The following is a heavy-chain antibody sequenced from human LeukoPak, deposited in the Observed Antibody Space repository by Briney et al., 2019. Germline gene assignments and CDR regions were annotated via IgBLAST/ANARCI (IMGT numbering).Heavy chain of an antibody. CDR1: GFTFDDYT. CDR3: ARDGDGGNSGDY. D-gene: IGHD4-23*01. J-gene: IGHJ4*02. V-gene: IGHV3-9*01. CDR2: ITGNSGST. Sequence: PGGSLRLSCAASGFTFDDYTIHWVRQPPGKGLEWVSGITGNSGSTDYADSVRGRFTISRDNSKNTLYLQMNSLRAEDTAVYYCARDGDGGNSGDYWGQGTLVTVSS.